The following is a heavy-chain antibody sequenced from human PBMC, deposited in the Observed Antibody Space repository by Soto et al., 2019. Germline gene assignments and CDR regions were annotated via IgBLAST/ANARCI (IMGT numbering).Heavy chain of an antibody. CDR3: ARGIKYGDYSRWFDP. D-gene: IGHD4-17*01. Sequence: GGPLRLSCAASGFTFNNYAMHWVRRAPGKGLEWVAVIWNDGTNKYQADSVKGRITVSRDNSKNTLYLQMNSLRVEDTAVYYCARGIKYGDYSRWFDPWGPGTLVTVSS. J-gene: IGHJ5*02. CDR2: IWNDGTNK. CDR1: GFTFNNYA. V-gene: IGHV3-33*08.